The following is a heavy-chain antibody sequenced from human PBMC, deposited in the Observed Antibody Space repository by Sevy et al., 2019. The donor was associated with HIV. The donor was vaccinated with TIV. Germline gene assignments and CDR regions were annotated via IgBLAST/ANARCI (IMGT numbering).Heavy chain of an antibody. CDR3: TTDAHDFTNYPSPYYFDQ. CDR2: IKSKTDGGPT. CDR1: GFTLSDAW. V-gene: IGHV3-15*01. J-gene: IGHJ4*02. D-gene: IGHD4-4*01. Sequence: GGSLRLSCAASGFTLSDAWMSWVRQAPGKGLEWVGRIKSKTDGGPTDYAAPVKGRFTISRDESKNTLYLQRNSLKTEDTAVYYCTTDAHDFTNYPSPYYFDQWGQGTLVTVSS.